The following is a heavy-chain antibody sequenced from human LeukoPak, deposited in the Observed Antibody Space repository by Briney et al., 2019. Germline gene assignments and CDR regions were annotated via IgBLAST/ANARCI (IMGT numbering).Heavy chain of an antibody. Sequence: SKTLSLTCTVSGGSISSYYWSWIRQPPGKGLEWIGYIYHSGSTNYNPSLKNRVTTSIDTSKKQFSLKLSSVTAADTAVYCCARAGYYDSSGYYGMDVWGQGTTVTVSS. V-gene: IGHV4-59*01. CDR3: ARAGYYDSSGYYGMDV. CDR1: GGSISSYY. CDR2: IYHSGST. J-gene: IGHJ6*02. D-gene: IGHD3-22*01.